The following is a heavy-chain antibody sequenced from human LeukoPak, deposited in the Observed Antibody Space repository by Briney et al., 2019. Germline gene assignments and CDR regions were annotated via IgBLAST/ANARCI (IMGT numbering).Heavy chain of an antibody. D-gene: IGHD2-21*01. Sequence: GGSLRLSCAASGFTFDDYAMHWVRQAPGKGLEWVSRIKGDGSTTTYADSVKGRFTISRDNAKNTLYLQMNSLRAEDTAVYYCARVVVTHFDYWGQGTLVTASA. J-gene: IGHJ4*02. CDR1: GFTFDDYA. CDR3: ARVVVTHFDY. V-gene: IGHV3-74*01. CDR2: IKGDGSTT.